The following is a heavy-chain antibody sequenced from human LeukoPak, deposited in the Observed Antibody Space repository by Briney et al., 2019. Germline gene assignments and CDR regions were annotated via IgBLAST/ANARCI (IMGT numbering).Heavy chain of an antibody. J-gene: IGHJ5*02. D-gene: IGHD3-10*01. CDR2: IYYCGST. V-gene: IGHV4-39*07. CDR1: GGSISSSSYY. CDR3: ARVVWFGELWFDP. Sequence: PSETLSLTCTVSGGSISSSSYYWGWIRQPPGRGLEWIGSIYYCGSTYYNPSLKSRVTISVDTSKNQFSLKLSSVTAADTAVYYCARVVWFGELWFDPWGQGTLVTVSS.